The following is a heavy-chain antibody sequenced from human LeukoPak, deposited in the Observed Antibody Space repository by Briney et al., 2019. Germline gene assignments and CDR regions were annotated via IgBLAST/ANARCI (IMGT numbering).Heavy chain of an antibody. V-gene: IGHV3-74*01. Sequence: GGFLRLSCAASGFTFSSCWMHWVRQAPGKGLVWVSRVKWDGSSTDYADSVKGRFTISRDNAKNTMYLQMNSLRAEDTAVYYCAREVAGPWDYYYGMDVWGQGTTVTVSS. CDR1: GFTFSSCW. CDR3: AREVAGPWDYYYGMDV. J-gene: IGHJ6*02. D-gene: IGHD6-19*01. CDR2: VKWDGSST.